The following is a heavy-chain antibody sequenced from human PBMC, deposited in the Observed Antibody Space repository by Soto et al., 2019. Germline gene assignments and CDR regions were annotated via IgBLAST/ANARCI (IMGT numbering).Heavy chain of an antibody. D-gene: IGHD6-13*01. CDR2: IRSKANSYAT. J-gene: IGHJ3*02. Sequence: PGGSLRLSCAASGFTFSGSAMHWVRQASGKGLEWVGRIRSKANSYATAYAASVKGRFTISRDDSKNTAYLQMNSLKTEDTAVYYCTRLSRPGIAAAGNGEAFDIWGQGTMVTVSS. CDR3: TRLSRPGIAAAGNGEAFDI. V-gene: IGHV3-73*01. CDR1: GFTFSGSA.